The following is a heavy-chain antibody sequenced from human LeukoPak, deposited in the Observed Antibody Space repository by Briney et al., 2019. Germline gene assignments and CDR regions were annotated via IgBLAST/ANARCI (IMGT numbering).Heavy chain of an antibody. D-gene: IGHD2-2*01. V-gene: IGHV3-53*01. CDR1: GFTVSGNY. CDR3: ARGGYQGPYYFDY. Sequence: GGSLRLSCAASGFTVSGNYMSWVRQAPGKGLEWVSVIYSSGSTYYADSVKGRFTISRDNAKNSLYLQMNSLRAEDTAVYYCARGGYQGPYYFDYWGQGTLVTVSS. J-gene: IGHJ4*02. CDR2: IYSSGST.